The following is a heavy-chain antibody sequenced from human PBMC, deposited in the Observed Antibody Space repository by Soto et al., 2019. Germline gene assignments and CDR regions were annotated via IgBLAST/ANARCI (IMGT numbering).Heavy chain of an antibody. D-gene: IGHD2-2*01. CDR2: ISWNSGST. CDR1: GFTFDDYA. CDR3: ASLGYCSSTSCPWFDP. J-gene: IGHJ5*02. Sequence: VGSLRISWAASGFTFDDYAMHWVRQAPGKGLEWVSGISWNSGSTYYADSVKGRFTISRDNSKNTLYLQMNSLRAEDTAVYYCASLGYCSSTSCPWFDPWGQGTLVTVSS. V-gene: IGHV3-23*01.